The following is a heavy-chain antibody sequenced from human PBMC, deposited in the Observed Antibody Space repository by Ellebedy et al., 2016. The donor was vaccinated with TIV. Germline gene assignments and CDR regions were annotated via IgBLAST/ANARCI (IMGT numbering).Heavy chain of an antibody. D-gene: IGHD6-13*01. CDR3: AKGADSSSWHSSWTDS. J-gene: IGHJ4*02. CDR1: GFTFSSYA. V-gene: IGHV3-23*01. CDR2: IISSGVST. Sequence: PGGSLRLSCAASGFTFSSYAMSWVRQAPGKGLEWVADIISSGVSTYYADSVKGRFTSSRDNSKNTLYLQMNSLRGEDTAIYYCAKGADSSSWHSSWTDSWGQGTLVTVSS.